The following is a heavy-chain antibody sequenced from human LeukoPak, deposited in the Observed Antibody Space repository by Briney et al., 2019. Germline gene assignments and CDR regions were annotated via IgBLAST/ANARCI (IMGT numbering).Heavy chain of an antibody. J-gene: IGHJ4*02. CDR3: AREGPPSGTIDY. V-gene: IGHV4-31*03. CDR2: IYYSGST. CDR1: GGSISSGGYY. Sequence: SQTLSLTCTVSGGSISSGGYYWSWIRQHPGKGLEWIGYIYYSGSTYYNPSPKSRVTISVDTSKNQFSLKLSSVTAADTAVYYCAREGPPSGTIDYWGQGTLVTVSS. D-gene: IGHD1-26*01.